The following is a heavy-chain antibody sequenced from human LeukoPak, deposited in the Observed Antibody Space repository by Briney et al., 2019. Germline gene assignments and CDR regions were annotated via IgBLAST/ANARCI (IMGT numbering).Heavy chain of an antibody. CDR2: IKQDGSEK. J-gene: IGHJ4*02. Sequence: PGGSLRLSCVVSGFTLDDYGMSWVRQAPGKGLEWVANIKQDGSEKYYVDSVKGRFTISRDNAKNSLYLQMNSLRAEDTAVYYCARAYDYVWGSYLREIDSWGQGTLVTVSS. D-gene: IGHD3-16*02. CDR3: ARAYDYVWGSYLREIDS. V-gene: IGHV3-7*01. CDR1: GFTLDDYG.